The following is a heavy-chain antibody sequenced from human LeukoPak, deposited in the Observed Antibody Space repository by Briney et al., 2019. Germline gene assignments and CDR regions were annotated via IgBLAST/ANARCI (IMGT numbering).Heavy chain of an antibody. CDR3: ARAPGGYPDYYYYMDV. CDR2: IIPIFDTA. CDR1: GGTFSSYS. D-gene: IGHD3-22*01. Sequence: SVTVSCKAYGGTFSSYSISWVRQDPGHGLEWMGRIIPIFDTANYAQKFQGTVTINADTCTTTAYMEPSSLRSEDAAVYYCARAPGGYPDYYYYMDVWGKGTTVTVSS. J-gene: IGHJ6*03. V-gene: IGHV1-69*06.